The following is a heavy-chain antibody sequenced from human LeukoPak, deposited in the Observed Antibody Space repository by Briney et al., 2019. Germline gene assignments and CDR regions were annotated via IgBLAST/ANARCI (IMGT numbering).Heavy chain of an antibody. D-gene: IGHD2-2*01. CDR2: IIPIFGTA. J-gene: IGHJ4*02. V-gene: IGHV1-69*13. CDR1: GATFSSYA. Sequence: GASVKLCCTASGATFSSYAISWVRQAPGPGLEWMGGIIPIFGTANYAQKLQGRVTITAGESTSTAYMELSSLRSEDTAVYFCARDGDCSSTSCFDYWGQGTLVTVSS. CDR3: ARDGDCSSTSCFDY.